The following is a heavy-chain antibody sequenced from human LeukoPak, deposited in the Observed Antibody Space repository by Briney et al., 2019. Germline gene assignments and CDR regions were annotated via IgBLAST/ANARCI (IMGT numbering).Heavy chain of an antibody. J-gene: IGHJ4*02. V-gene: IGHV4-38-2*02. Sequence: SETLSLTCTVSGYSISSGYYWGWIRQPPGKGLEWIGSIYHSGSTYYNPSLKSRVTISVDTSKNQFSLKLSSVTAADTAVYYCARDRFDYGDSFDYWGQGTLVTVSS. CDR3: ARDRFDYGDSFDY. D-gene: IGHD4-17*01. CDR1: GYSISSGYY. CDR2: IYHSGST.